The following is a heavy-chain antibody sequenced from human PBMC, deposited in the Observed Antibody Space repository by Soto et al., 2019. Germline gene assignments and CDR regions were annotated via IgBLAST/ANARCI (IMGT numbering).Heavy chain of an antibody. CDR2: IWYDGSNK. CDR3: ARAYCGGDCSFDS. V-gene: IGHV3-33*01. D-gene: IGHD2-21*02. CDR1: GFTFSSYG. J-gene: IGHJ4*02. Sequence: QVQLVESGGGVVQPGRSLRLSCAASGFTFSSYGMHWVRQAPGKGLEWVAVIWYDGSNKYYADSVKGRFTISRDNSKNTLYLQMNSLRAEDTAVYYCARAYCGGDCSFDSWGQGTLVTVSS.